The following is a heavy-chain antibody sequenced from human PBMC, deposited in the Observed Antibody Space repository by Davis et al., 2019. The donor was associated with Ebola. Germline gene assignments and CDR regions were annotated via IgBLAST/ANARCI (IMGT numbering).Heavy chain of an antibody. J-gene: IGHJ4*02. D-gene: IGHD3-3*01. Sequence: GESLKISCAASGFTFSSYGMHWVRQAPGKGLEWVAVIWYDGSNKCYADSVKGRFTISRDNSKNTLYLQMNSLRAEDTAVYYCARLFGVIPVFDYWGQGTLVTVSS. CDR1: GFTFSSYG. CDR3: ARLFGVIPVFDY. V-gene: IGHV3-33*01. CDR2: IWYDGSNK.